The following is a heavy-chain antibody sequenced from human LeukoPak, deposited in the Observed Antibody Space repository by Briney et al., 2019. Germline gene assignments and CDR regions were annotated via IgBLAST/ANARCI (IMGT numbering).Heavy chain of an antibody. Sequence: GGSLRLSCAASGFTFSSYEMNRVRQAPGKGLEWVSYISRSGSTIYYADSVKGRFTISRDNAKNSLYLQMNSLRAEDTAVYYCARDRMVRGAPAPYFDYWGQGTLVTDSS. V-gene: IGHV3-48*03. J-gene: IGHJ4*02. CDR2: ISRSGSTI. D-gene: IGHD3-10*01. CDR1: GFTFSSYE. CDR3: ARDRMVRGAPAPYFDY.